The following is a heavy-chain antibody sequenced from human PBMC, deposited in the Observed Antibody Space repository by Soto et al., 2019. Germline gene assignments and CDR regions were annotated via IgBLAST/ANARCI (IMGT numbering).Heavy chain of an antibody. J-gene: IGHJ3*02. CDR1: GFIFSTYG. V-gene: IGHV3-30*18. Sequence: ESGGGVVQPGRSLRLSCAASGFIFSTYGMHWVRQAPGKGLEWVAVISYDGSNQYFEDSVKGRFTISRDNSMNTLYLQMNSLRLEDTALYYCAKSWSGSHGAFDMWGQGTMVIVSA. CDR2: ISYDGSNQ. D-gene: IGHD2-8*02. CDR3: AKSWSGSHGAFDM.